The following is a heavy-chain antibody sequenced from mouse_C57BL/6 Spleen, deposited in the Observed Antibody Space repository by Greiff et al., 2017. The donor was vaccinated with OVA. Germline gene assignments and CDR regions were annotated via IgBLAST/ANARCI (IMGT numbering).Heavy chain of an antibody. CDR2: IDPENGDT. V-gene: IGHV14-4*01. J-gene: IGHJ4*01. CDR3: TTLGDGYYDYAMDY. D-gene: IGHD2-3*01. Sequence: EVKLVESGAELVRPGASVKLSCTASGFNIKDDYMHWVKQRPEQGLEWIGWIDPENGDTEYASKFQGKATITADTSSNTAYLQLSSLTSEDTAVYYCTTLGDGYYDYAMDYWGQGTSVTVSS. CDR1: GFNIKDDY.